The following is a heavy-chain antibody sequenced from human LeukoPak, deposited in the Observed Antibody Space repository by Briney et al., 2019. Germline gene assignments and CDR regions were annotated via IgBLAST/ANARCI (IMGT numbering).Heavy chain of an antibody. J-gene: IGHJ4*02. V-gene: IGHV1-69*04. Sequence: SVKVSCKASGGTFSSYAISWVRQAPGQGLEWMGRIIPILGIANYAQKFQGRVTITADKSTSTAYMELSSLRSEDTAVYYCARGYYDFWSGYYTGGEDFDYWGQGTLVTVSS. CDR1: GGTFSSYA. CDR3: ARGYYDFWSGYYTGGEDFDY. CDR2: IIPILGIA. D-gene: IGHD3-3*01.